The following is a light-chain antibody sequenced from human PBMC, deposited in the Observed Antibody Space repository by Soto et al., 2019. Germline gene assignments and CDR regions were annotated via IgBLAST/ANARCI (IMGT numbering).Light chain of an antibody. J-gene: IGLJ1*01. CDR1: SSDVGGYNY. Sequence: QSALTQPASVSGSLGQSITISCTGTSSDVGGYNYVSGYQQHPGKAPKLMIYEVSNRPSGVSNRFSGSKSGNTASLTISGLQAEDEADYYCSSYTSSSTYVFGTGTKLTVL. CDR2: EVS. V-gene: IGLV2-14*01. CDR3: SSYTSSSTYV.